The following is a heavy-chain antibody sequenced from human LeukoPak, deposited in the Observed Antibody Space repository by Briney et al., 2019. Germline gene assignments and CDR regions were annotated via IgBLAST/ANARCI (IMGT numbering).Heavy chain of an antibody. CDR3: ARGYHTYYYYSSGYYCFQH. CDR2: ISSSSSYI. J-gene: IGHJ1*01. D-gene: IGHD3-22*01. Sequence: GGSLRLSCAASGFTFSSYSMNWVRQAPGKGLEWVSSISSSSSYIYYADSVKGRFTISRNNAKNSLYLQMNSLRAEDTAVYYCARGYHTYYYYSSGYYCFQHWGQGTLVTVSS. CDR1: GFTFSSYS. V-gene: IGHV3-21*01.